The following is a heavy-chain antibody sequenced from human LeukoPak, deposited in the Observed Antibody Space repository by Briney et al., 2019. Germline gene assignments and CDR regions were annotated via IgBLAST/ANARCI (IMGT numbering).Heavy chain of an antibody. V-gene: IGHV3-21*01. J-gene: IGHJ4*02. D-gene: IGHD4-23*01. Sequence: PGGSLRLSCAASGFTFSSYSMNWVRQAPGKGLEWVSSISSSSSYIYYADSVKGRFTISRDNAKNSLYLQMNSLRAEDTAVYYCARVRQYGGRVFDYWGQGTLVTVSS. CDR1: GFTFSSYS. CDR3: ARVRQYGGRVFDY. CDR2: ISSSSSYI.